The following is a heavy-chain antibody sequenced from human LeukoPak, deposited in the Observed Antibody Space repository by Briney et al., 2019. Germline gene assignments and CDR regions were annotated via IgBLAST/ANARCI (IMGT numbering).Heavy chain of an antibody. CDR1: GYTFTGYY. D-gene: IGHD3-22*01. CDR2: INPNSGGT. CDR3: AGEDNSSGYRPFDI. J-gene: IGHJ3*02. Sequence: ASVKVSCKASGYTFTGYYMHWVRQAPGQGPEWMGRINPNSGGTNYAQKFQGRVTMTRDMSMSTAYMELSRLRSVDTAVYYCAGEDNSSGYRPFDIWGQGTMVTVPS. V-gene: IGHV1-2*06.